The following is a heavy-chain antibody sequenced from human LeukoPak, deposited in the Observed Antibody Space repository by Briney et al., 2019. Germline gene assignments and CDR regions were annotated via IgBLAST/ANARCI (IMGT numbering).Heavy chain of an antibody. J-gene: IGHJ4*02. CDR1: GGSIRSAGYS. Sequence: SETLSLTCTVSGGSIRSAGYSWFWIRQFPGKGLEWIGYIYYSGSTAYNPSLKRRVSISLDTSENQFSLNLTSVTAADTAVYFCARDGATGVLDHWGQGTLVTVSS. CDR2: IYYSGST. D-gene: IGHD7-27*01. V-gene: IGHV4-31*03. CDR3: ARDGATGVLDH.